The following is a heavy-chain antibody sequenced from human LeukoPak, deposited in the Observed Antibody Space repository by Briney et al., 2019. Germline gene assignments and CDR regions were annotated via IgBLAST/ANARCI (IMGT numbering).Heavy chain of an antibody. D-gene: IGHD3-9*01. J-gene: IGHJ4*02. CDR2: VNPHSGGT. CDR3: ARVPLRYFDWLLKPPFDY. V-gene: IGHV1-2*02. CDR1: GYTFTEYY. Sequence: ASVKVSCKASGYTFTEYYIHWVRQAPGHGLEWMGWVNPHSGGTNFAQGFRGRVTLTRDTSVTTAYMELRSLRSDDTAVYYCARVPLRYFDWLLKPPFDYWGQGTLVTVSS.